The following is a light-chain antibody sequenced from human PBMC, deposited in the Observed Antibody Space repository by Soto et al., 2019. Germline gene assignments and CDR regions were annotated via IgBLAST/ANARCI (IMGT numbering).Light chain of an antibody. Sequence: QSVLTQTPSASGTPGQRVTISCSGSSSSVGSNAVNWYQQLPGTAPKVLIYSNNQRPAGVPDRFSGSKSGTSASLAISGLQYEDEADYYCATWDDSLNSYVFGTGTKLTVL. J-gene: IGLJ1*01. V-gene: IGLV1-44*01. CDR1: SSSVGSNA. CDR2: SNN. CDR3: ATWDDSLNSYV.